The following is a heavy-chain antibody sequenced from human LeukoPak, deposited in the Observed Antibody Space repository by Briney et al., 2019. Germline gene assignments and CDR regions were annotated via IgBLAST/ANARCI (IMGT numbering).Heavy chain of an antibody. D-gene: IGHD6-6*01. Sequence: GGSLRLSCAASGFTVSSNYMSWVRQAPGKGLEWVSVIYSRGSTYYADSVKGQFTISRDNSKNTLYLQMNSLRAEDTAVYYCARDLSYSSFDYYYMDVWGKGTTVTVSS. CDR3: ARDLSYSSFDYYYMDV. J-gene: IGHJ6*03. V-gene: IGHV3-53*01. CDR1: GFTVSSNY. CDR2: IYSRGST.